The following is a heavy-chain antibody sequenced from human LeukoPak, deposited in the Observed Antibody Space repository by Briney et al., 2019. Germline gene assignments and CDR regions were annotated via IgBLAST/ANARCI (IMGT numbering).Heavy chain of an antibody. Sequence: GGSLRLSCAASGFTVSSNYTTWVRQAPGKGLEWVSIIYSGGSTSYADSVKGRFTISRDNSKNTLYLQMNNLRAEDTAVYYCARDVVGATYFDWGQGTLVTVSS. D-gene: IGHD1-26*01. CDR3: ARDVVGATYFD. CDR2: IYSGGST. V-gene: IGHV3-53*01. J-gene: IGHJ4*02. CDR1: GFTVSSNY.